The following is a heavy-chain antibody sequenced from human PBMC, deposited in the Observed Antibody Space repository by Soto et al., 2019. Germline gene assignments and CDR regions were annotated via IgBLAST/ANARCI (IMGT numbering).Heavy chain of an antibody. J-gene: IGHJ6*02. D-gene: IGHD6-6*01. V-gene: IGHV1-69*12. Sequence: QVQLVQSGAEVKKPGSSVKVSCKASGGTFSSYAISWVRQAPGQGLGWMGGIIPIFGTANNAQKFQGRVTITADESTSTAYMELSSLRSEDTAVYYCAGQLVGVDYYYGMDVWGQGTTVTVSS. CDR3: AGQLVGVDYYYGMDV. CDR2: IIPIFGTA. CDR1: GGTFSSYA.